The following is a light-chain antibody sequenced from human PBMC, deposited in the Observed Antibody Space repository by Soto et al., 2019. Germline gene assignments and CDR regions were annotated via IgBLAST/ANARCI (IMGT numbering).Light chain of an antibody. CDR2: DIS. CDR3: QQYNSWPLT. CDR1: QSVSSN. V-gene: IGKV3D-15*01. J-gene: IGKJ4*01. Sequence: ETVMTQSPATLSVSPGERATLSCRASQSVSSNLAWYQQKPGQPPRLLIYDISTRATGIPTRFSGSGSGTEFTLTISSLQYEDFEVYYCQQYNSWPLTLGGGTKVDIK.